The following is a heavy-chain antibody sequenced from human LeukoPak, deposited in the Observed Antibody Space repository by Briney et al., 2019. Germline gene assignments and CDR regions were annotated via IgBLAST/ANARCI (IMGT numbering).Heavy chain of an antibody. CDR1: GGTFSSYA. V-gene: IGHV1-69*13. J-gene: IGHJ4*02. Sequence: AASVKVSCKASGGTFSSYAISWVRQAPGQGLEWMGGIIPIFGTANYAQKFQGRVTITADESTSTAYMELRSLRSDDTAVYYCARDAVVVPAALLDYWGQGTLVTVSS. CDR2: IIPIFGTA. D-gene: IGHD2-2*01. CDR3: ARDAVVVPAALLDY.